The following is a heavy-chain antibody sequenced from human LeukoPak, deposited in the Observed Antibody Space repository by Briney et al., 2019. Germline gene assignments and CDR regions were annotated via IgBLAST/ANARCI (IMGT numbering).Heavy chain of an antibody. D-gene: IGHD3-22*01. V-gene: IGHV1-46*01. CDR2: INPSGGST. Sequence: ASVKVSCKASGYTFTSYYIHWVRQAPGQGLEWMGIINPSGGSTSYAQKFQGRVTMTRDMSTSTVYMELRSLRSDDTAVYYCARDRSYYYDSSGYKISLLFDYWGQGTLVTVSS. CDR1: GYTFTSYY. CDR3: ARDRSYYYDSSGYKISLLFDY. J-gene: IGHJ4*02.